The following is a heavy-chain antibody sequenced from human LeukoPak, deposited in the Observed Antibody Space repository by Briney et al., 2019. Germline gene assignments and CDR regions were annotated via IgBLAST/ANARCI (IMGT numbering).Heavy chain of an antibody. V-gene: IGHV3-74*01. CDR3: ARGGYNHAFDI. J-gene: IGHJ3*02. Sequence: GGSLRLSCTAPGFTFSNYWIHWVRQPPGKGLVWVSRINNDGGGTIYADSVRGRFTISRDNAKNTLYLQMNSLGAEDTAVYYCARGGYNHAFDIWGQGTVVTVSS. D-gene: IGHD5-24*01. CDR2: INNDGGGT. CDR1: GFTFSNYW.